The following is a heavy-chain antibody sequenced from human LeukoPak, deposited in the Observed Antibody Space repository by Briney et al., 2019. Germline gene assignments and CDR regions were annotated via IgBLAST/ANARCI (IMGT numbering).Heavy chain of an antibody. J-gene: IGHJ5*02. Sequence: PGRSLRLSCAASVFTFDDYAMHWVRQAPGKGLEWVSGISWNSGSIGYADSVKGRFTISRDNAKNSLYLQMNSLRAEDMALYYCARGSVRGAPLDWFDPWGQGTLVTVSS. CDR1: VFTFDDYA. V-gene: IGHV3-9*03. CDR2: ISWNSGSI. D-gene: IGHD3-10*01. CDR3: ARGSVRGAPLDWFDP.